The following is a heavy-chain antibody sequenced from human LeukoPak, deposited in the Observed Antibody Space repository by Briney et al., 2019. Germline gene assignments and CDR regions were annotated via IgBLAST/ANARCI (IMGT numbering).Heavy chain of an antibody. CDR2: ISASAGSA. CDR1: GFTFSNYA. CDR3: AKDQRSGEYDYGWGPFDI. J-gene: IGHJ3*02. D-gene: IGHD3-10*01. V-gene: IGHV3-23*01. Sequence: PGGSLRLSCEVSGFTFSNYAMNWVRQAPGKGLEWVSSISASAGSAVYGDSVKGRLTISRVNAENTRYLQMNSLRDDDTAIYYCAKDQRSGEYDYGWGPFDIWGQGPMVTVSS.